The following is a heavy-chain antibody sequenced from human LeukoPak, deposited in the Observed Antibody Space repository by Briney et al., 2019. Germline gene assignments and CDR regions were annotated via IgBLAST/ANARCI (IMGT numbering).Heavy chain of an antibody. D-gene: IGHD2-21*02. CDR2: MYYSGTT. CDR3: ARDTALWTFDI. V-gene: IGHV4-39*02. Sequence: PSETLSLTCSVSGGSISSFTTHYWGWIRQPPGKGLEWIGSMYYSGTTYYNPSLESRLTISVDTSKNQFSLNLSSVTAADTAMYYCARDTALWTFDIWGQGTMVTVSS. CDR1: GGSISSFTTHY. J-gene: IGHJ3*02.